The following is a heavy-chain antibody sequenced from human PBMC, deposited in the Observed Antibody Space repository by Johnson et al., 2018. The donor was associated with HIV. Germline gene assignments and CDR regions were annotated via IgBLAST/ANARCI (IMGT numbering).Heavy chain of an antibody. J-gene: IGHJ3*02. CDR3: AKAFWVSDILRGNRTDAFDI. Sequence: EVRLVESGGGLVQPGGSLRLSCAASGFTFSSYWMNWVRQAPGKGLEWVANIKHDGSEKYYVDSVKGRFTISRDNSKNTLSLQMNSLRAEDTAVYFCAKAFWVSDILRGNRTDAFDIWGQGTMVAVSS. CDR1: GFTFSSYW. CDR2: IKHDGSEK. D-gene: IGHD2/OR15-2a*01. V-gene: IGHV3-7*03.